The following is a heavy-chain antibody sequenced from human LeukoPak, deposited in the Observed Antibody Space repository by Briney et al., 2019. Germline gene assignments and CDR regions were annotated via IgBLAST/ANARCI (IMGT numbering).Heavy chain of an antibody. V-gene: IGHV3-53*04. Sequence: GGSLRLSCAASGFTVGSNYMSWVRQAPGKGLEWVSVIYSGGSTYYADSVKGRFTISRHNSKNTLYLQMNSLRAEDTAVYYCARVRCSSTSCYRGYYGMDVWGQGTTVTVSS. CDR2: IYSGGST. CDR1: GFTVGSNY. CDR3: ARVRCSSTSCYRGYYGMDV. J-gene: IGHJ6*02. D-gene: IGHD2-2*01.